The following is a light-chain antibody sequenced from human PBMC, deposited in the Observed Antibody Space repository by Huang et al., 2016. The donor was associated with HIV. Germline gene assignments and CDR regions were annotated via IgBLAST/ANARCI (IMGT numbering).Light chain of an antibody. J-gene: IGKJ1*01. CDR2: DTS. CDR1: QSVASN. V-gene: IGKV3-15*01. CDR3: QQYKYWPRA. Sequence: EIVMTQSPATLSVSPGERATLSCRASQSVASNLAWFQQKPGQAPRLLIFDTSTRATGIPARFSGSGSETEFTLTISSLQSEDFAVYYCQQYKYWPRAFGQGTKVEIK.